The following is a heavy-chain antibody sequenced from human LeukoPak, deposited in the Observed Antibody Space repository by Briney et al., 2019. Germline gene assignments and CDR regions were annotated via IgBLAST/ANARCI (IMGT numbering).Heavy chain of an antibody. V-gene: IGHV3-23*01. Sequence: GGSLRLSCAASGITFSSYAMSWVRQAPGKGLEWVSAITGSGGNTYYADSVKGRFTISRDNSKNTLYLQMNSLRAEDTAVYYCTQHSGTSGGYRFFYWGQGTLVTVSS. CDR1: GITFSSYA. D-gene: IGHD3-10*01. J-gene: IGHJ4*02. CDR2: ITGSGGNT. CDR3: TQHSGTSGGYRFFY.